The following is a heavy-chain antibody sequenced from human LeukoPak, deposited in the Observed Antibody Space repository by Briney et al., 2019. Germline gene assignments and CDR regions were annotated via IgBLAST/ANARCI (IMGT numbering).Heavy chain of an antibody. V-gene: IGHV4-59*01. Sequence: SETLSLTCTVSGGTISRYYWSWIRQPPGKGLEWIGYIYYRGSTNYNPSLKSRVTISVDTSKNQFSLKLSSVTAADTAVYYCARGPTRNYFDYWGQGTLVTVSS. CDR3: ARGPTRNYFDY. J-gene: IGHJ4*02. CDR1: GGTISRYY. CDR2: IYYRGST.